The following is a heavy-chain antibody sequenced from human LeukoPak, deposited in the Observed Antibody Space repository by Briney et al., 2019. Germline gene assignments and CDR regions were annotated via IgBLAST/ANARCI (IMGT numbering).Heavy chain of an antibody. CDR2: INPNSDGT. CDR1: GYTFTGYY. D-gene: IGHD3-22*01. J-gene: IGHJ4*02. Sequence: ASVKVSCKASGYTFTGYYMHWVRQAPGQGLEWMGWINPNSDGTNYAQKFQGRVTMTRDTSISTAYMELSRPRSDDTAVYYCARGSSGYYLPYFDYWGQGTLVTVSS. V-gene: IGHV1-2*02. CDR3: ARGSSGYYLPYFDY.